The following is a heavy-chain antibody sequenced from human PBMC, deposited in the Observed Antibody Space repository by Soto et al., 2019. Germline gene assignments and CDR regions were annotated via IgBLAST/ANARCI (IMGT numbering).Heavy chain of an antibody. Sequence: SETLSLTCTVSGGSISSGGYYWSWIRQHPGKGLEWIGYIYYSGSTYYNPSLKSRVTISVDTSKNQFSLKLSSVTAADTAVYYCARPHYGGWFDPWGXGTLVNVSS. D-gene: IGHD4-17*01. CDR1: GGSISSGGYY. CDR3: ARPHYGGWFDP. V-gene: IGHV4-31*03. CDR2: IYYSGST. J-gene: IGHJ5*02.